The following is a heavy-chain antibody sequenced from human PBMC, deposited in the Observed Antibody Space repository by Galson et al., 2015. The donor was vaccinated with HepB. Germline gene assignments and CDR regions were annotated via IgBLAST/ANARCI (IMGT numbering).Heavy chain of an antibody. CDR3: ARHGEDIVVVVAATLDWFDP. V-gene: IGHV5-10-1*01. CDR1: GSSFTSYW. J-gene: IGHJ5*02. CDR2: IDPSDSDT. Sequence: QSGAEVTKPGESLRISCKGSGSSFTSYWISWVRQMPGKGLEWMGRIDPSDSDTNYRQSFQGHVTISADKSISTAYLQWSSLKASDTAMYYCARHGEDIVVVVAATLDWFDPWGQGTLVTVSS. D-gene: IGHD2-15*01.